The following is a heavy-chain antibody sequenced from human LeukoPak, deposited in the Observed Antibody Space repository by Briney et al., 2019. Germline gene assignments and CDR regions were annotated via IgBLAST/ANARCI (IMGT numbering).Heavy chain of an antibody. Sequence: SETLSLTCAVSGDSISSGGYSWHWIRQAPGKGLEWIGYIYNSGSTSYNPSLKSRLGMSVDTSKNQFSLRLTSVTAADTAVYYCARQTGSGLFILPGGQGTLVTVSS. V-gene: IGHV4-30-4*07. CDR1: GDSISSGGYS. J-gene: IGHJ4*02. CDR2: IYNSGST. CDR3: ARQTGSGLFILP. D-gene: IGHD3/OR15-3a*01.